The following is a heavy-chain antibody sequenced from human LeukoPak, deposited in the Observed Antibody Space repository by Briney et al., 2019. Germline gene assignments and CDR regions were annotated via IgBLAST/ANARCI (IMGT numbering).Heavy chain of an antibody. CDR3: ARDSTYYYDSGSSGPHYFDN. CDR1: GFTFSNYA. Sequence: GGSLRLSCAASGFTFSNYAMHWVRQAPGKGLEWVSLISSGGTYEYYADSVKGRFTISRGNSKNTLYLQLNSLRAEDTAVYYCARDSTYYYDSGSSGPHYFDNWGQGTLVTVSS. CDR2: ISSGGTYE. J-gene: IGHJ4*02. D-gene: IGHD3-10*01. V-gene: IGHV3-30*01.